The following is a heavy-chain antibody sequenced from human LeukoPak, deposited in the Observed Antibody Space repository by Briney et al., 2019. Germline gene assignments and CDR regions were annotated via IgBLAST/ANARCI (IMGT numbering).Heavy chain of an antibody. CDR3: ARVAPMAVAGVDY. CDR2: IYHNGST. J-gene: IGHJ4*02. CDR1: GYSISSGYY. Sequence: SETLSLTCAVSGYSISSGYYWGWIQQPPGKGLEGIGSIYHNGSTYYNPSLKSRVTISVDTSKNQFSLKLRSVTAGDTAVYYCARVAPMAVAGVDYWGQGTLVTVSS. D-gene: IGHD6-19*01. V-gene: IGHV4-38-2*01.